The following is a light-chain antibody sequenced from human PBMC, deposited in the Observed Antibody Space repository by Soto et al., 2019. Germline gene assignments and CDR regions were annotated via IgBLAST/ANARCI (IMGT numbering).Light chain of an antibody. CDR2: KVS. CDR1: QSLVYSDGNTY. Sequence: DVVMTQSPLSLSVTLGQPASISCWSSQSLVYSDGNTYLTWFQQRPGQSPRRLIYKVSNRDSGVPDRLSGSGSGTDFTLKISRVEAEDVGVYYCMQGVHWPPFTFGQGTKLEIK. CDR3: MQGVHWPPFT. J-gene: IGKJ2*01. V-gene: IGKV2-30*01.